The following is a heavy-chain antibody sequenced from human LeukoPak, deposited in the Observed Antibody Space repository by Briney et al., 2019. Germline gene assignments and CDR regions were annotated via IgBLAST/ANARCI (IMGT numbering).Heavy chain of an antibody. D-gene: IGHD2-2*02. CDR2: IYYSVIT. Sequence: SETLSLTCTVSGGSLSSSSYYLGWVRQPPGRGLEWLVSIYYSVITYYKPSLKSRVTISVYTSKNQFSLNLSSVTAADTAVYYCASQYCSSTSCYRAIDYWGQGTLVTVSS. J-gene: IGHJ4*02. CDR1: GGSLSSSSYY. CDR3: ASQYCSSTSCYRAIDY. V-gene: IGHV4-39*01.